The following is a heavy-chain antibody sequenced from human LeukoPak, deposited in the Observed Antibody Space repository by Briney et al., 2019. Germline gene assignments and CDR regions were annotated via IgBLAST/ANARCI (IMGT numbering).Heavy chain of an antibody. D-gene: IGHD6-13*01. CDR3: ASDPWVIAAAGTPFDY. CDR1: GGSISSYY. Sequence: SETLSLTCTVSGGSISSYYWSWIRQPPGKGLEWIGYIYYSGSTYYNPSLKSRVTISVDTSKNQFSLKLSSVTAADTAVYYCASDPWVIAAAGTPFDYWGQGTLVTVSS. V-gene: IGHV4-59*12. J-gene: IGHJ4*02. CDR2: IYYSGST.